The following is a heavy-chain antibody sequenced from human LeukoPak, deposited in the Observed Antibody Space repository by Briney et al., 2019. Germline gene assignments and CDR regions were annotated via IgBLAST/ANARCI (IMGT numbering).Heavy chain of an antibody. CDR2: INSDGSST. J-gene: IGHJ4*02. V-gene: IGHV3-74*01. Sequence: PGGSLRLSCAASGFTFSSYWMHWVRQAPGKGLVWVSRINSDGSSTSYADSVKGRFTISRDNAKNTLYLQMNSLRAEDTAVYYCARPYSSSWYDLDYWGQGTLVTVSS. CDR1: GFTFSSYW. CDR3: ARPYSSSWYDLDY. D-gene: IGHD6-13*01.